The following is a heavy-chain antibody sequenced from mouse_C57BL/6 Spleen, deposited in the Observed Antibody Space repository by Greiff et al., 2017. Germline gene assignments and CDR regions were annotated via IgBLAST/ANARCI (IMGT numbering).Heavy chain of an antibody. V-gene: IGHV3-6*01. CDR2: ISYDGSN. CDR1: GYSITSGYY. Sequence: VQLKESGPGLVKPSQSLSLTCSVTGYSITSGYYWNWIRQFPGNKLEWMGYISYDGSNNYNPSLKNRISITRDTSKNQFFLKLNSVTTEDTATYYCAYGSSFYAMDYWGQGTSVTVSS. D-gene: IGHD1-1*01. CDR3: AYGSSFYAMDY. J-gene: IGHJ4*01.